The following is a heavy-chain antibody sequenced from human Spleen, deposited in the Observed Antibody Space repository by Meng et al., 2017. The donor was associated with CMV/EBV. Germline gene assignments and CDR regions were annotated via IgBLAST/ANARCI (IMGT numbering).Heavy chain of an antibody. CDR2: IIPIFGTA. V-gene: IGHV1-69*05. J-gene: IGHJ6*02. CDR1: GGTFSSYA. D-gene: IGHD2-2*01. CDR3: ARDTSSTLGYYYCGMDV. Sequence: SVKVSCKASGGTFSSYAISWVRQAPGQGLEWMGGIIPIFGTANYAQKFQGRVTITTDESTNTAYMELSSLRSEDTAVYYCARDTSSTLGYYYCGMDVWGQGTTVTVSS.